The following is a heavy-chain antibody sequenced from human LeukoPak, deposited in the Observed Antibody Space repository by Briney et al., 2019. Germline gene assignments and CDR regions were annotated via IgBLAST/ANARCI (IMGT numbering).Heavy chain of an antibody. J-gene: IGHJ4*02. D-gene: IGHD3-10*01. Sequence: SVKVSCKASGGTFSSYAISWVRQAPGRGLEWMGRIIPIFGTANYAQKFQGRVTITTDESTRTAYMGLSSLRSEDTAVYYCARNRLLWFGELLWGGPFDYWGQGTLVTVSS. V-gene: IGHV1-69*05. CDR2: IIPIFGTA. CDR3: ARNRLLWFGELLWGGPFDY. CDR1: GGTFSSYA.